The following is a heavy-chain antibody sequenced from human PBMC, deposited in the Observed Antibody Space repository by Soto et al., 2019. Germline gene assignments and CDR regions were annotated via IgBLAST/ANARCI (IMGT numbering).Heavy chain of an antibody. CDR1: GGSISSSSYY. Sequence: PSETLSLTCTVSGGSISSSSYYWGWIRQPPGKGLEWIGSIYYSGSTYYNPSLKSRVTISVDTSKNQFSLKLSSVTAADTAVYYCARLGYCTNGVCYTRNYYYYYMDVWGKGTTVTVSS. CDR2: IYYSGST. J-gene: IGHJ6*03. D-gene: IGHD2-8*01. CDR3: ARLGYCTNGVCYTRNYYYYYMDV. V-gene: IGHV4-39*01.